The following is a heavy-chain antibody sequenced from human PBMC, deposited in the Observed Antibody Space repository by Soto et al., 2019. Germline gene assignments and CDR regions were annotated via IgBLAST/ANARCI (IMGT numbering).Heavy chain of an antibody. CDR2: ISDTGT. CDR1: GFSFSDNV. CDR3: AKGVPNYAPFDS. Sequence: PGGSLRLSCVGSGFSFSDNVMGWVRQAPGKGLQWVSSISDTGTYYADSVRGRFTISRDTSKNTLHLQMNSLRDDDSAVYYCAKGVPNYAPFDSWGQGTLVTVSS. V-gene: IGHV3-23*01. J-gene: IGHJ4*02. D-gene: IGHD1-7*01.